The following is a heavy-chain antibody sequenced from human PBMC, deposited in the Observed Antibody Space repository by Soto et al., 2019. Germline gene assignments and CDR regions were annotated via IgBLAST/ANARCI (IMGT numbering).Heavy chain of an antibody. D-gene: IGHD4-17*01. CDR1: GDSINRSSYY. CDR3: ARQVGYGDYGVAFDI. V-gene: IGHV4-39*01. CDR2: IYYSGST. Sequence: SEPPSLRSTVSGDSINRSSYYWGKIRQPPGKGLEWIGSIYYSGSTYYNPSLKSRVTISVDTSKNQFSLKLSSVTAADTAVYYCARQVGYGDYGVAFDIWGQGTMVTVS. J-gene: IGHJ3*02.